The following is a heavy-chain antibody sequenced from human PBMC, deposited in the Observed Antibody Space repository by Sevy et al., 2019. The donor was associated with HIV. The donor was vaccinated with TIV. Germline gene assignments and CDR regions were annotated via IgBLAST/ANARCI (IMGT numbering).Heavy chain of an antibody. Sequence: GGSLRLSCAASGFNLSSYGMHWVRQAPGKGLEWVAVIRYDGSNKYYADSVNGRFTISRENSKNTLYLQMNSLRAEDTAVYYCARDRLGITISAEWGGGMDVWGQGTTVTVS. CDR3: ARDRLGITISAEWGGGMDV. J-gene: IGHJ6*02. CDR1: GFNLSSYG. CDR2: IRYDGSNK. D-gene: IGHD3-3*01. V-gene: IGHV3-33*01.